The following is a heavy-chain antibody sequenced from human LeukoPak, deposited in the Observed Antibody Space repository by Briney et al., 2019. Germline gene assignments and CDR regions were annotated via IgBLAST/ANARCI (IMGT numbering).Heavy chain of an antibody. CDR1: GGTFSSYA. V-gene: IGHV1-69*06. Sequence: SVKVSCKASGGTFSSYAISWVRQAPGQGLEWMGGIIPIFGTANYAQKLQGRVTITADKSTSTTSMELSSLRSEDTSAYYCTRHRGYSGYDSFFGAFDIWGQGTMVTVSS. CDR2: IIPIFGTA. CDR3: TRHRGYSGYDSFFGAFDI. D-gene: IGHD5-12*01. J-gene: IGHJ3*02.